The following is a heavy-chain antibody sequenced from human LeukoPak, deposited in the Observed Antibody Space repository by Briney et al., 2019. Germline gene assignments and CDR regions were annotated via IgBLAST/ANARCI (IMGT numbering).Heavy chain of an antibody. CDR1: GYTFTGYY. CDR3: ARDRGGITIFGVVTHDAFDI. J-gene: IGHJ3*02. Sequence: ASVKVSCKASGYTFTGYYMHWVRRAPGQGLEWMGWINPNSGGTNYAQKFQGRVTMTRDTSISTAYMELSRLRSDDTAVYYCARDRGGITIFGVVTHDAFDIWGQGTMVTVSS. CDR2: INPNSGGT. D-gene: IGHD3-3*01. V-gene: IGHV1-2*02.